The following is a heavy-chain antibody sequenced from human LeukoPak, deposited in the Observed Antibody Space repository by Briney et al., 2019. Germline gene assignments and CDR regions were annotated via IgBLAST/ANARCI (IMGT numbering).Heavy chain of an antibody. CDR1: GFTFNTFW. Sequence: GGSLRLSCEASGFTFNTFWMSWVRQAPGKGLEWVANINQGGRDTNYVDSVKGRFTIARDDAKNSLYLQMNSLRAEDTAIYYCAKDLWWFGEFPNAFENWGQGAMVTGSS. J-gene: IGHJ3*02. CDR2: INQGGRDT. V-gene: IGHV3-7*03. CDR3: AKDLWWFGEFPNAFEN. D-gene: IGHD3-10*01.